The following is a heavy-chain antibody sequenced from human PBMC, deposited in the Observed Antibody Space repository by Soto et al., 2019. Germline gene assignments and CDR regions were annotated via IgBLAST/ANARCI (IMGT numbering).Heavy chain of an antibody. CDR3: ANPALGIAVAGPD. D-gene: IGHD6-19*01. CDR1: GFTFSATT. CDR2: ISPDGVNT. V-gene: IGHV3-64*01. Sequence: GGSLRLSCAGSGFTFSATTLHWVRQAPGKGLEYVSAISPDGVNTYYASSVKVRITISRDNSKNTLYLQISSLRAEDTAVYYCANPALGIAVAGPDWGQGTLVTVSS. J-gene: IGHJ4*02.